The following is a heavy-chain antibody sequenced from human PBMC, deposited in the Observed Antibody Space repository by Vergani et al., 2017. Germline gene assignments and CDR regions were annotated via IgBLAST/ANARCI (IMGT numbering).Heavy chain of an antibody. V-gene: IGHV1-2*02. CDR2: INPNSGGT. CDR3: ARSFPAIKWELLRSALDY. CDR1: GYTFTGYY. J-gene: IGHJ4*02. Sequence: QVQLVQSGAEVKKPGASVKVSCKASGYTFTGYYMHWVRQAPGQGLEWMGWINPNSGGTNYAQKFQGRVTMTRDTSISTVYMELSSLRSEDTAVYYCARSFPAIKWELLRSALDYWGQGTLVTVSS. D-gene: IGHD1-26*01.